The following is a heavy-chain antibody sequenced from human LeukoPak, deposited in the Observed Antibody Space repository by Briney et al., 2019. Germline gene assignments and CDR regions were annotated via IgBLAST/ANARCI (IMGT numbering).Heavy chain of an antibody. CDR2: VSGSGGST. CDR3: ANRAAAGHYYFDY. J-gene: IGHJ4*02. CDR1: GFTFSSYA. D-gene: IGHD6-13*01. V-gene: IGHV3-23*01. Sequence: GGSLRLSCAASGFTFSSYAMSWVRQAPGKGLEWVSAVSGSGGSTYYADSVKGRFTISRDNSKNTLYLQMNSLRAEDTAVYYCANRAAAGHYYFDYWGQGTLVTVSS.